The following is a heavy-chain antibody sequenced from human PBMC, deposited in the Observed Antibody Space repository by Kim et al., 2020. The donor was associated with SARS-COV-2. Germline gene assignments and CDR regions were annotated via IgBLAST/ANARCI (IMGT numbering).Heavy chain of an antibody. CDR2: IKSKTEGGTT. J-gene: IGHJ6*02. Sequence: GGSLRLSCVASGFTFSNAWMIWVRQAPGKGLEWVGRIKSKTEGGTTDYAAPVKGRFTISRDDTKNTLYLQMSSLKTEDTALYYCATSITIFGVPNDYYYYGMDVWGQGTTVTVSS. CDR1: GFTFSNAW. D-gene: IGHD3-3*01. CDR3: ATSITIFGVPNDYYYYGMDV. V-gene: IGHV3-15*01.